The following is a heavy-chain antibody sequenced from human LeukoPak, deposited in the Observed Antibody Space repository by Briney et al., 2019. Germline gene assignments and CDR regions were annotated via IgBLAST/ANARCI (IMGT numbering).Heavy chain of an antibody. CDR1: GYTFTSYY. Sequence: GASVKVSCKASGYTFTSYYMHWVRQAPGQGLEWMGIINPSGGSTSYAQKLQGRVTMTTDTSTSTAYMELRSLRSDDTAVYYCARAGLLWFGEFDYWGQGTLVTVSS. J-gene: IGHJ4*02. CDR3: ARAGLLWFGEFDY. D-gene: IGHD3-10*01. V-gene: IGHV1-46*01. CDR2: INPSGGST.